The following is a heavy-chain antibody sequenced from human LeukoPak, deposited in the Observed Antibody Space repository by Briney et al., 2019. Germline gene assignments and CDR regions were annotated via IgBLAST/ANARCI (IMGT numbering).Heavy chain of an antibody. CDR1: GFTFSSYG. CDR2: ISYDGSKK. Sequence: GGSLRLSCAASGFTFSSYGMHWVRQAPGKGLEWVAVISYDGSKKYYADSVKGRFTISRDNSKNTLYLQMNSLRAEDTAVYYCALGEYSGYDFQSAPMPPFGYWGQGTLVTVSS. D-gene: IGHD5-12*01. J-gene: IGHJ4*02. CDR3: ALGEYSGYDFQSAPMPPFGY. V-gene: IGHV3-30*03.